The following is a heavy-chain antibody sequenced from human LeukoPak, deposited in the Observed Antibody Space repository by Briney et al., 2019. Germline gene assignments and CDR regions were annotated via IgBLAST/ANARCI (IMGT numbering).Heavy chain of an antibody. CDR2: IFGSGGSA. CDR3: GKTTTGYSSGQKPAWPVDY. Sequence: GGSLRLSCEASGFTFGSYAMYWVRQAPGKGLEWVAGIFGSGGSAHYADSVKGRFTISRDNSKNTVYLQINNLRVEDTAVYYCGKTTTGYSSGQKPAWPVDYWGQGTLVTVSS. CDR1: GFTFGSYA. V-gene: IGHV3-23*01. D-gene: IGHD6-19*01. J-gene: IGHJ4*02.